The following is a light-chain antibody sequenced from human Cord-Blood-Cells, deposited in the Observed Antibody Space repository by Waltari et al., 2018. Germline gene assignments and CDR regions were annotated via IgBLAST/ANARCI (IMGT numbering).Light chain of an antibody. V-gene: IGKV3-15*01. CDR3: QQYNNWPPWT. J-gene: IGKJ1*01. CDR2: GAS. Sequence: EIVMTQSPATLSVSPGERANLSCRASQSVSINLAWYQQKPGQAPRLLIYGASTRATGIPARFSVSVSGTEFTLTISSLQSEDFAVYYCQQYNNWPPWTFAQGTKVEI. CDR1: QSVSIN.